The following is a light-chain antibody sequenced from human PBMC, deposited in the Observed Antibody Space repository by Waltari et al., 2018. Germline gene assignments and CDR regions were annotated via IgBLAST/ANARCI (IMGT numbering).Light chain of an antibody. CDR3: QESFSSPWT. Sequence: DIQMTQSPPFLSASVGDSITITCRASQDIGSFVNWYQHRQPKAPKLLIYGASSLQRGVSSRFSGGGSGTEFTLTVSSLQPDDFATYYCQESFSSPWTFGPGTQVDI. V-gene: IGKV1-39*01. CDR1: QDIGSF. J-gene: IGKJ1*01. CDR2: GAS.